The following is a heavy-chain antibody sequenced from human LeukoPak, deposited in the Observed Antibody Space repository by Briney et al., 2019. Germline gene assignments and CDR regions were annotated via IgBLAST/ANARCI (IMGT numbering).Heavy chain of an antibody. CDR3: ARGQRGSYGSGSYSYFDY. D-gene: IGHD3-10*01. CDR2: INHSGST. CDR1: GGSFSGYY. J-gene: IGHJ4*02. Sequence: SETLSLTCAVYGGSFSGYYWSWIRQPPGKGLEWIGEINHSGSTNYNPSLKSRVTISVDTSKNQFSLKLSSVAAADTAVYYCARGQRGSYGSGSYSYFDYWGQGTLVTVSS. V-gene: IGHV4-34*01.